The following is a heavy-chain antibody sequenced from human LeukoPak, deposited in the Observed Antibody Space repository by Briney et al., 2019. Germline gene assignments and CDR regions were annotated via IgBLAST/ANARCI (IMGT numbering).Heavy chain of an antibody. Sequence: SETLSLTCTVSSGSISYFYWNWIRQPPGKGLEWIGYIHYTGSTNYNPSLKSRVTISVDTSKNQFSLKLSSVTAADTAVYYCATYTNRLHYWGQGILVTVSS. CDR1: SGSISYFY. V-gene: IGHV4-59*01. D-gene: IGHD2-8*01. CDR2: IHYTGST. J-gene: IGHJ4*02. CDR3: ATYTNRLHY.